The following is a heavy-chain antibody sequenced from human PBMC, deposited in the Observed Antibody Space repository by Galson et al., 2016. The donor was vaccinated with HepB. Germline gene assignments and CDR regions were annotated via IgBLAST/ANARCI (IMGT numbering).Heavy chain of an antibody. V-gene: IGHV4-30-4*01. CDR3: ARVLGDYYGSGAYSADY. Sequence: TLSLTCTVSGGSISSGDCYWSWIRQPPGEGLEWIGYIYYSGSTYYNPSLKSRVTISVDTSKNQFSLKLRSVTAADTAVYYCARVLGDYYGSGAYSADYWGQGTLVTVSS. CDR2: IYYSGST. D-gene: IGHD3-10*01. J-gene: IGHJ4*02. CDR1: GGSISSGDCY.